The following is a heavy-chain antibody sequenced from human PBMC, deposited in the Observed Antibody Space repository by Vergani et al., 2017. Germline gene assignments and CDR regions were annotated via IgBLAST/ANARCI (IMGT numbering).Heavy chain of an antibody. Sequence: QVQLVQSGAEVKKPGASVKVSCKASGGTFSSNASSWVRKAPGQGLAWVGGIIPIFGTANYAQKLQGRVTITADESTSKAYMELSSLRSEDTAVYYCAKDSMVDPYYSDYWGQGTLVTVSS. CDR2: IIPIFGTA. V-gene: IGHV1-69*19. CDR3: AKDSMVDPYYSDY. D-gene: IGHD2-15*01. CDR1: GGTFSSNA. J-gene: IGHJ4*02.